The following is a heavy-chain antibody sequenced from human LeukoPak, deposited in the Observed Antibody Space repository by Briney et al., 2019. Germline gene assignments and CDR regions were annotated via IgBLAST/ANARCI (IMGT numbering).Heavy chain of an antibody. CDR2: IRSKAYGGTT. CDR1: GFTFGDYA. CDR3: TRDLTSIYGDLWGYFDY. D-gene: IGHD3-3*01. V-gene: IGHV3-49*04. Sequence: PGGSLRLSCTASGFTFGDYAMSWVRQAPGKGLEWVGFIRSKAYGGTTEYAASVKGRFTISRDDSKSIAYLQMNSLKTEDTAVYYCTRDLTSIYGDLWGYFDYWGQGTLVTVSS. J-gene: IGHJ4*02.